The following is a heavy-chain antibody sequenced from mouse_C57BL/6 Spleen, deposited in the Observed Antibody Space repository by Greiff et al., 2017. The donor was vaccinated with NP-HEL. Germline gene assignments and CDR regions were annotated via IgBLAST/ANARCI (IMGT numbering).Heavy chain of an antibody. D-gene: IGHD1-1*01. Sequence: QVQLQQSGAELVRPGASVTLSCKASGYTFTDYEMHWVKQTPVHGLEWIGAIDPETGGTAYNQKFKGKAILTADKSSSTAYMELRSLTSEDSAVYYCTKKGYYGSSWFAYWGQGTLVTV. CDR2: IDPETGGT. CDR3: TKKGYYGSSWFAY. J-gene: IGHJ3*01. V-gene: IGHV1-15*01. CDR1: GYTFTDYE.